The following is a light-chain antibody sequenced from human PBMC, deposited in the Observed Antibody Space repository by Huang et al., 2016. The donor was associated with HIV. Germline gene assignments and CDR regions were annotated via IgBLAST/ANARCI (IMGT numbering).Light chain of an antibody. J-gene: IGKJ4*01. CDR3: QQYDKWPPLLT. CDR2: GSA. CDR1: ESVCSS. Sequence: EIVMTQSPATLSVSPRERVILSCRASESVCSSFAWYQQKPGQAPRLLIYGSATSASGFPPRFSGSGSVTEFPLSISGLQSADFAVYYCQQYDKWPPLLTFGGGTKVEIK. V-gene: IGKV3-15*01.